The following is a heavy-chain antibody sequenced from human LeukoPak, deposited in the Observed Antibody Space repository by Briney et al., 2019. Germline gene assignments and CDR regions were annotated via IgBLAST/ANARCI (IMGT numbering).Heavy chain of an antibody. D-gene: IGHD6-6*01. CDR3: ARGVARSSKFHFSYYFDY. CDR1: GDSVNSGAYY. CDR2: IYPLETT. J-gene: IGHJ4*02. V-gene: IGHV4-61*02. Sequence: SETLSLTCTVSGDSVNSGAYYWSWLRQPAGKEPEWIGRIYPLETTNYNPSLKSRVAISVDTSKNQFSLKLSSVTAADTAVYYCARGVARSSKFHFSYYFDYWGQGTLVTVSS.